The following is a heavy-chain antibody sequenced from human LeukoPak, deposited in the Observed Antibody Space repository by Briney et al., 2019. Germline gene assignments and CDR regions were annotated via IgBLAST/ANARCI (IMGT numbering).Heavy chain of an antibody. V-gene: IGHV3-48*01. CDR1: S. Sequence: SXNWVRQAPGKGLEWVSYISSSSSTIYYADPVKGRFTISRDNAKNSLYLQMNSLRVEDTAVYYCASLRATVTSPDYWGQGTLVTVSS. CDR2: ISSSSSTI. CDR3: ASLRATVTSPDY. J-gene: IGHJ4*02. D-gene: IGHD4-17*01.